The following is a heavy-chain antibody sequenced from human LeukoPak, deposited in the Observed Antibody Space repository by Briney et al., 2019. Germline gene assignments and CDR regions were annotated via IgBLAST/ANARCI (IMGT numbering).Heavy chain of an antibody. V-gene: IGHV1-2*02. CDR1: GYTFTVYY. CDR3: ARDQHEYSSSSGLSYYYYYMDV. Sequence: ASMKVSCKASGYTFTVYYIHWVRQAPGQGLEWMGWISPNSGGTNYAQKFQGRVTMTRDTSISTAYMELSRLRSDDTAVYYCARDQHEYSSSSGLSYYYYYMDVWGKGTTVTVSS. D-gene: IGHD6-6*01. J-gene: IGHJ6*03. CDR2: ISPNSGGT.